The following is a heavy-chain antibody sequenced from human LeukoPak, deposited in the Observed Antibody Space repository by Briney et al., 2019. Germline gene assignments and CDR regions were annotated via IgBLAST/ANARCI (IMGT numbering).Heavy chain of an antibody. CDR2: IYSGGST. Sequence: GGSLRLSCAASEFSVGSNYMTWVRQAPGKGLEWVSLIYSGGSTYYADSVKGRFTISRDNSKNTLYLQMNSLRAEDTAVYYCAKDRRAITFGGVIQDYWGQGTLVTVSS. D-gene: IGHD3-16*02. CDR1: EFSVGSNY. CDR3: AKDRRAITFGGVIQDY. J-gene: IGHJ4*02. V-gene: IGHV3-66*01.